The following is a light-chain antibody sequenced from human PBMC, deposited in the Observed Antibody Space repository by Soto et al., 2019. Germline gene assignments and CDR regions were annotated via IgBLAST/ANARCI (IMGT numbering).Light chain of an antibody. J-gene: IGKJ4*01. CDR2: GAS. CDR1: QTVSGNY. V-gene: IGKV3-20*01. CDR3: QQYGDSPLT. Sequence: VLTQSPATLSFSPGERCTRSCSASQTVSGNYVAWYQQKPGQTPRLLIYGASSRATGIPDRFSGSGSGTDFTLTISRLEPEDFAVYHCQQYGDSPLTFGGGTKVDIK.